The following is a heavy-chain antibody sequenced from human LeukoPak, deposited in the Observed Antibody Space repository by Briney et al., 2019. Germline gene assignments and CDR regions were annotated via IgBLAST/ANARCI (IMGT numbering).Heavy chain of an antibody. J-gene: IGHJ6*03. CDR1: GGSFSGYY. CDR2: INHSGST. CDR3: ARGTAMATIYYYYYYMDV. Sequence: SETLSLTCAVYGGSFSGYYWSWIRQPPGKGLKWIGEINHSGSTNYNPSLKSRVTISVDTSKNQFSLKLSSVTAADTAVYYCARGTAMATIYYYYYYMDVWGKGTTVTVSS. D-gene: IGHD5-18*01. V-gene: IGHV4-34*01.